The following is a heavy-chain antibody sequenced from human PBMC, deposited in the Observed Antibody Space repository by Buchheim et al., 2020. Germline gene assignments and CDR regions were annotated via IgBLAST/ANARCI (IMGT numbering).Heavy chain of an antibody. V-gene: IGHV4-34*01. CDR2: INHSGST. J-gene: IGHJ4*02. D-gene: IGHD1-26*01. Sequence: QVQLQQWGAGLLKPSETLSLTCAVYGGSFSGYYWSWIRQPPGKGLEWIGEINHSGSTNYNPSLKSRVTISVDTSKNPFSLKLSSVTAADTAVYYCARARDSGSYFDYWGQGTL. CDR3: ARARDSGSYFDY. CDR1: GGSFSGYY.